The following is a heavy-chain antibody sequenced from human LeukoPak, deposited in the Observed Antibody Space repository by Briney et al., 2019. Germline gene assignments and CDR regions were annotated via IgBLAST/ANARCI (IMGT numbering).Heavy chain of an antibody. D-gene: IGHD6-13*01. J-gene: IGHJ4*02. CDR2: IYYTAST. Sequence: SETLSLTCTVSGGSFSSSLYYWGWIRQPPGEGLEWIGSIYYTASTYYNPSLRGRVTISLDTSENQFSLTLGSVTAADMAVYYCARASGGQQRFDYWGQGTLVTVSS. V-gene: IGHV4-39*07. CDR1: GGSFSSSLYY. CDR3: ARASGGQQRFDY.